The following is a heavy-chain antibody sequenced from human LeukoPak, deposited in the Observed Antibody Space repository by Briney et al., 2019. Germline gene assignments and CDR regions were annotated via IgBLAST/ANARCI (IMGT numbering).Heavy chain of an antibody. CDR2: ISGSGGST. D-gene: IGHD3-9*01. Sequence: GGSLRLSCAASGFTFSSYAMSWVRQAPGKGLEWVSAISGSGGSTYYADSVEGRFTISRDNSKNTLYLQMNSLRAEDTAVYYCAKDVGLRYFDWLLLWGQGTLVTVSS. CDR1: GFTFSSYA. J-gene: IGHJ4*02. CDR3: AKDVGLRYFDWLLL. V-gene: IGHV3-23*01.